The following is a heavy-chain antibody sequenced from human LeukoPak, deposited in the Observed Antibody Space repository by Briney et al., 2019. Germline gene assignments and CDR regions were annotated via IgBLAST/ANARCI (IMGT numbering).Heavy chain of an antibody. Sequence: QSGGSLRLSCAASGFTFSNYAMSWVRQAPGKGLEWVSAISGSGDSTYYADSVKGRFTISRDSSMETLYLQMNSLRAEDTATYFCAKRLSFGVAIGDFDYWGQGTLVTVSS. V-gene: IGHV3-23*01. CDR1: GFTFSNYA. CDR3: AKRLSFGVAIGDFDY. J-gene: IGHJ4*02. D-gene: IGHD3-3*01. CDR2: ISGSGDST.